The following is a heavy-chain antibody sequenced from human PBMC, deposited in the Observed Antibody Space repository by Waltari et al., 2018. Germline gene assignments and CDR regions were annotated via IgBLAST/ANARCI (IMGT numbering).Heavy chain of an antibody. Sequence: EVQLVQSGAEVKKPGESLKISCKGSGYSFTSYWIGWVRQMPGKGLEWMGIIYPGDSETRYRPSFQGQVTISADKSISTAYLQWSSLKASDTAMYYCARLPGSTSYYYYYMDVWGKGTTVTVSS. CDR2: IYPGDSET. D-gene: IGHD2-2*01. V-gene: IGHV5-51*01. CDR1: GYSFTSYW. CDR3: ARLPGSTSYYYYYMDV. J-gene: IGHJ6*03.